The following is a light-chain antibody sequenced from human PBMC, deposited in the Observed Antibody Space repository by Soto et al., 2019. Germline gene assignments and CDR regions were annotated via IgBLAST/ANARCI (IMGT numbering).Light chain of an antibody. Sequence: QSALTQPASVSGSPGQSITISCTGTSSDVGANIFVSWYQQHPGKAPKLMIYAVSSRPSGVSYRFSGSKSGNTASLTISGLQAEDEADYYCSSFTSSSTWVFGGGTKLTVL. CDR2: AVS. V-gene: IGLV2-14*01. J-gene: IGLJ3*02. CDR1: SSDVGANIF. CDR3: SSFTSSSTWV.